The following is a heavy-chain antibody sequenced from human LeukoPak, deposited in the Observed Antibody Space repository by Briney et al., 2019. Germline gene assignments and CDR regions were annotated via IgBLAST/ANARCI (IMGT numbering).Heavy chain of an antibody. V-gene: IGHV3-33*06. CDR1: GFTFSSYG. CDR3: AKGWDYYGSGPIDY. Sequence: GGSLRLSCAASGFTFSSYGMHWVRQAPGKGLERVAVIWYDGSNKYYADSVKGRFTISRDNSKNTLYLQMNSLRAEDTAVYYCAKGWDYYGSGPIDYWGQGTLVTVSS. J-gene: IGHJ4*02. CDR2: IWYDGSNK. D-gene: IGHD3-10*01.